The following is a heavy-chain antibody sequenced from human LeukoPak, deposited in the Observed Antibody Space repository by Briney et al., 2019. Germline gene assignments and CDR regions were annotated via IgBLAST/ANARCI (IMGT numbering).Heavy chain of an antibody. CDR3: ARTGGDSSGPWCFDY. Sequence: SETLSLTCTVSGGPINNYYWSWIRQPPGKGLEWIGYIYYSGSTNYNPSLKSRVTISVDTSKNQFSLKLSSVTAADTAVYYCARTGGDSSGPWCFDYWGQGTLVTVSS. J-gene: IGHJ4*02. V-gene: IGHV4-59*01. CDR1: GGPINNYY. D-gene: IGHD6-19*01. CDR2: IYYSGST.